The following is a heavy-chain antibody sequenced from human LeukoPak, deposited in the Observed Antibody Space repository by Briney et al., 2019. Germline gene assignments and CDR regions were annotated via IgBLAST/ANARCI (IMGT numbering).Heavy chain of an antibody. CDR1: GEPISSYY. J-gene: IGHJ1*01. CDR2: VYYNGNT. V-gene: IGHV4-59*01. D-gene: IGHD2-2*01. Sequence: SETLSLTCLVSGEPISSYYWSWIRQAPGRGPEYIGNVYYNGNTNYNPSLKSRVAISVDASKNQFSLKVDSVTTADTAVYYCARGEGYCSSTSCSRGEYFQHWGQGTLVTVSS. CDR3: ARGEGYCSSTSCSRGEYFQH.